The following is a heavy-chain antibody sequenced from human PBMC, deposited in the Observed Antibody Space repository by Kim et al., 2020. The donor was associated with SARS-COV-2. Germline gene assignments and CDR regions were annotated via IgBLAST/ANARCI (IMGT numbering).Heavy chain of an antibody. V-gene: IGHV1-3*01. CDR2: INAGNGNT. Sequence: ASVKVSCKASGYTFTSYAMHWVRQAPGQRLEWMGWINAGNGNTKYSQKFQGRVTITRDTSASTAYMELSSLRSEDTAVYYCARGDRSLYISAAANLFDYWGQGTLVTVSS. J-gene: IGHJ4*02. D-gene: IGHD6-13*01. CDR3: ARGDRSLYISAAANLFDY. CDR1: GYTFTSYA.